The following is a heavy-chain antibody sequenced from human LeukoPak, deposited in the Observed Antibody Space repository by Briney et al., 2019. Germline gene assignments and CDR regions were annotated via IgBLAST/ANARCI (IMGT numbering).Heavy chain of an antibody. Sequence: ASLKVSCKVSGHTLTELSMHWVRQAPGKRLEWMGGVDPEDGETVYAQNCQGRVTLTEDTSIDTAYMELYILRSEDTAVYYCATPGPAPINNWFETWGQGTLVTVSS. CDR1: GHTLTELS. CDR2: VDPEDGET. J-gene: IGHJ5*02. D-gene: IGHD2-2*01. V-gene: IGHV1-24*01. CDR3: ATPGPAPINNWFET.